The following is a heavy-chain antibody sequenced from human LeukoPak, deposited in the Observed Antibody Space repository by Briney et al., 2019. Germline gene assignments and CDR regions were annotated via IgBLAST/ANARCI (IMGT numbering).Heavy chain of an antibody. CDR3: ARDSYSSSSGLFDY. CDR1: GFTFGSCA. CDR2: ISSSSSYI. V-gene: IGHV3-21*01. J-gene: IGHJ4*02. Sequence: PGGSLRLSCAASGFTFGSCAMSWVRQAPGKGLEWVSSISSSSSYIYYADSVKGRFTISRDNAKNSLYLQMNSLRAEDTAVYYCARDSYSSSSGLFDYWGQGTLVTVSS. D-gene: IGHD6-6*01.